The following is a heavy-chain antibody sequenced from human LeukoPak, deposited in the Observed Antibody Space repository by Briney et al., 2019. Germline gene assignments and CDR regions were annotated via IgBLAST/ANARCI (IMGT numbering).Heavy chain of an antibody. V-gene: IGHV4-30-2*01. CDR3: ARQGDSGWYYFDD. CDR1: GGSISSGGYS. Sequence: SQTLSLTCAVSGGSISSGGYSWSWIRQPPGKGLEWIGYIYHSGSTNYNPSLKSRVTISVDKSKNQFSLKLTSVTAADTAAYYCARQGDSGWYYFDDWGQGTLVTVSS. J-gene: IGHJ4*02. D-gene: IGHD6-19*01. CDR2: IYHSGST.